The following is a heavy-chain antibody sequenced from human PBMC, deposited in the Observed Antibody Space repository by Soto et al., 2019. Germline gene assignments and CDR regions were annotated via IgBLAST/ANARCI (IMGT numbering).Heavy chain of an antibody. V-gene: IGHV4-59*08. CDR3: ARRGYSSGFYYFDY. D-gene: IGHD6-25*01. CDR2: IDFSGTT. J-gene: IGHJ4*02. Sequence: PSETLSLTCTVSGGSITSYYWSWVRQPPGKGLEWIGYIDFSGTTNYNPSLKSRVTISIDTSKNQFSLKLNSVTAADTAVYYCARRGYSSGFYYFDYWGQGTLVTVSS. CDR1: GGSITSYY.